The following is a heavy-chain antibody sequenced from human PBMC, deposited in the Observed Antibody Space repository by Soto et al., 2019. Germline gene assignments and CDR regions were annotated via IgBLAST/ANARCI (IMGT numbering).Heavy chain of an antibody. V-gene: IGHV1-2*04. D-gene: IGHD3-22*01. CDR1: GYTFTGYY. CDR3: ARDLQYYYDSSGYYLTGELDY. Sequence: ASVKVSCKASGYTFTGYYMHWVRQAPGQGLEWMGWINPNSGGTNYAQKFQGWVTMTRDTSISTAYMELSRLRSEDTAVYYCARDLQYYYDSSGYYLTGELDYWGQGTLVTVSS. J-gene: IGHJ4*02. CDR2: INPNSGGT.